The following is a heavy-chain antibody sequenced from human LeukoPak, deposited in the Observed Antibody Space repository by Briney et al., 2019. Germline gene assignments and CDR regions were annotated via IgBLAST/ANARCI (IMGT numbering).Heavy chain of an antibody. D-gene: IGHD3/OR15-3a*01. V-gene: IGHV4-59*08. Sequence: SETLSLTCTVSGASITSFYWNWIRRPPGKGLEWIGYIYNSGSTNYNPSLKSRVTISVDTSKNQFFLKLSSMTAADTAVYFCARQGEDFWTGYYTDSYMDVWGKGTTVTVSS. CDR3: ARQGEDFWTGYYTDSYMDV. CDR2: IYNSGST. CDR1: GASITSFY. J-gene: IGHJ6*03.